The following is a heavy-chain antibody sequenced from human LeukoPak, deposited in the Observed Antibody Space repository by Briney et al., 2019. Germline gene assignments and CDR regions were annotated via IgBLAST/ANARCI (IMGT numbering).Heavy chain of an antibody. CDR2: IYYSVST. CDR3: ARPPVEVTLDGFDI. CDR1: GGSVRITTYY. V-gene: IGHV4-39*01. D-gene: IGHD1-26*01. J-gene: IGHJ3*02. Sequence: SETLSLTCTVSGGSVRITTYYWGWIRQPPRKGLEWIGSIYYSVSTYYNPSLKSRLTMSVDTSKNQFSLKLSSVTAADTAVYYCARPPVEVTLDGFDIWGQGTMVTVSS.